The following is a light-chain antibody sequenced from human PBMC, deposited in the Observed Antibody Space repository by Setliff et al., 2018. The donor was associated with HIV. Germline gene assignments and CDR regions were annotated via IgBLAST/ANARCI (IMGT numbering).Light chain of an antibody. CDR3: CSYAGRYIYV. CDR1: SSNVGMYKL. CDR2: DVT. V-gene: IGLV2-23*02. J-gene: IGLJ1*01. Sequence: QSALTQPASVSGSLGQSITISCTGTSSNVGMYKLVSWYQHHPGKAPKLLIYDVTRRPSGVTHRFSGSKSGNTASLTISGLQAEDEADYYCCSYAGRYIYVFGTGTKVTVL.